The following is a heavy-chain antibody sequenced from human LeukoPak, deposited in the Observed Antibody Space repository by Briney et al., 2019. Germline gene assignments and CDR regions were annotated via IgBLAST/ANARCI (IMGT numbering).Heavy chain of an antibody. CDR2: ISDSGGTT. J-gene: IGHJ4*02. Sequence: GGSLRLSCVASGFTFSNLAMGWVRQAPGKGLEWVSVISDSGGTTYYADSVKGRFTISRDNCRNTLYLQMNSLRVEDTAVYYCAKDARRSSGWYFFDHWGQGTLVTVSS. CDR1: GFTFSNLA. D-gene: IGHD6-19*01. CDR3: AKDARRSSGWYFFDH. V-gene: IGHV3-23*01.